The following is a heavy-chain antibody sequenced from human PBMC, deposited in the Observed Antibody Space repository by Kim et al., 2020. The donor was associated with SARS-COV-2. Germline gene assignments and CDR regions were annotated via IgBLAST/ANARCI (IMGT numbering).Heavy chain of an antibody. D-gene: IGHD2-15*01. J-gene: IGHJ4*02. V-gene: IGHV1-18*01. Sequence: ASVKVSCKASGYTFTSYGISWVRQAPGQGLEWMGWISAYNGNTNYAQKLQGRVTMTTDTSTSTAYMELRSLRSDDTAVYYCARDSRFDFSGGSCYRLHDYWGQGSLVTVSS. CDR1: GYTFTSYG. CDR2: ISAYNGNT. CDR3: ARDSRFDFSGGSCYRLHDY.